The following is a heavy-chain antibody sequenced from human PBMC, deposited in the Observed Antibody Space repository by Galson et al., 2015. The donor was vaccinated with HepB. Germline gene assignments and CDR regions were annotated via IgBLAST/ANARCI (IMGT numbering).Heavy chain of an antibody. D-gene: IGHD3-10*01. Sequence: SLRLSCAASGLTLSDYTMTWIRQATGKGLAWVSVLTGGGDIIFYAYSVQGRFTISRYDSKNTLFLQTDSLRVEDTAVYYCTTSSRRGFDGFDIWGQGTMVTVSS. J-gene: IGHJ3*02. V-gene: IGHV3-23*01. CDR3: TTSSRRGFDGFDI. CDR1: GLTLSDYT. CDR2: LTGGGDII.